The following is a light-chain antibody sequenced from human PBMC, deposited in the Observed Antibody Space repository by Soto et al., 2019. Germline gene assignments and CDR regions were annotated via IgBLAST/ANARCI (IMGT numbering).Light chain of an antibody. V-gene: IGKV1-39*01. Sequence: DIQMTHSPSSLSASVGDTVTVTCXASQTISIHLNWYQQKPGKAPKLLVYAASSLQTGVPSKFTGSGSGTDFTLTISSLRPEDYAAYYCQQNYIAPWTFGQGTKVDIK. CDR3: QQNYIAPWT. J-gene: IGKJ1*01. CDR2: AAS. CDR1: QTISIH.